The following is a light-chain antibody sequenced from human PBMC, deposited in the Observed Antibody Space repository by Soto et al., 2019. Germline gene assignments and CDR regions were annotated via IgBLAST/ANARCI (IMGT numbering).Light chain of an antibody. Sequence: EIVLTQSPGTLSLSPGESATLSCRASQSVDRNYLAWYQQRPGQAPRLLIYGASSRATGIPPRFSGSGSGTECVLTISGLEAEDFAVYYCHQFASTPRTFGQGTKVETK. CDR3: HQFASTPRT. V-gene: IGKV3-20*01. CDR2: GAS. J-gene: IGKJ1*01. CDR1: QSVDRNY.